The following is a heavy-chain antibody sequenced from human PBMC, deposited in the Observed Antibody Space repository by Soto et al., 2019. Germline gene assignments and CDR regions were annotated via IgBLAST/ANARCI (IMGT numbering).Heavy chain of an antibody. V-gene: IGHV3-66*01. CDR2: IYSGGST. J-gene: IGHJ4*02. CDR1: GFTVSSNY. Sequence: EVQLVESGGGLVQPGGSLRLSCAASGFTVSSNYMSWVRQAPGKGLEWVSVIYSGGSTYYADSVKGRFTISRDNSKNTLYLQMNSLRAEDTAVYYCARDPEPDYYGSGLLGYWGQGTLVTVSS. D-gene: IGHD3-10*01. CDR3: ARDPEPDYYGSGLLGY.